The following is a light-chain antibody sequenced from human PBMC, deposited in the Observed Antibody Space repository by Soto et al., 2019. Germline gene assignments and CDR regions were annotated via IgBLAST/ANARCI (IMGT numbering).Light chain of an antibody. CDR1: QSIRSTY. Sequence: EIGLTQSPGTLSLSPGERATLSCRASQSIRSTYLAWYQQKPGQAPRLLIYGASSRATGIPDRFSGSGSGTDFTLTISRLEPEDFAVYYCQQYDSSLVYTFGQGTRLEIK. CDR2: GAS. V-gene: IGKV3-20*01. J-gene: IGKJ2*01. CDR3: QQYDSSLVYT.